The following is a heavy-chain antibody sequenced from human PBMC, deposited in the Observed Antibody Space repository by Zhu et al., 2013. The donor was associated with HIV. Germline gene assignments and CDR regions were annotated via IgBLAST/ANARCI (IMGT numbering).Heavy chain of an antibody. Sequence: QVQLVQSGAEVKKPGSSVKVSCKASGGTFSSYAISWVRQAPGQGLEWMGGIIPIFGTANYAQKFQGRVTITADESTSTAYMELSSLRSEDTAVYYCARYEGITDVYYYYGMDVWGQGTTVTVSS. CDR1: GGTFSSYA. V-gene: IGHV1-69*12. D-gene: IGHD3-3*01. CDR2: IIPIFGTA. CDR3: ARYEGITDVYYYYGMDV. J-gene: IGHJ6*02.